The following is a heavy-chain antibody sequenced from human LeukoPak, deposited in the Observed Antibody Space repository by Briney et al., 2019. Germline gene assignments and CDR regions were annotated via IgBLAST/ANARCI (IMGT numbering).Heavy chain of an antibody. CDR3: ASEKYYYDSSGYYRDY. CDR2: IRYDGSNK. D-gene: IGHD3-22*01. Sequence: PGGSLRLSCAASGFTFSSYGMHWVRQAPGKGLEWVAFIRYDGSNKYYADSVKGRFTISRDNSKNTLYLQMNSLRAEDTAVYYCASEKYYYDSSGYYRDYWGQGTLVTVSS. V-gene: IGHV3-30*02. J-gene: IGHJ4*02. CDR1: GFTFSSYG.